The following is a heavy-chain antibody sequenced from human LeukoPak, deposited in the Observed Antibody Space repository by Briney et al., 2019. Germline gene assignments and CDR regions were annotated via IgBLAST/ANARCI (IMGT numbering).Heavy chain of an antibody. J-gene: IGHJ3*02. D-gene: IGHD3-22*01. Sequence: GESLKISCKGSGYSFTNYWIGWVRQMPGKGLEWMGIIYPGDSDTRYSPSFQGQVTISADKSISTAYLQWSSLKASDTAMYYCASLSSRYYYDSSGYRGDAFDIWGQGTMVTVSS. CDR2: IYPGDSDT. CDR3: ASLSSRYYYDSSGYRGDAFDI. CDR1: GYSFTNYW. V-gene: IGHV5-51*01.